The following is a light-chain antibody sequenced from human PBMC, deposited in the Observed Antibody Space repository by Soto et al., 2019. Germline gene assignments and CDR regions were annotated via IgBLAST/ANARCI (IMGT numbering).Light chain of an antibody. CDR2: TAS. Sequence: DIQMTQSPSSVSASVGDRITITCRASQDISRWLAWYQQKPGRAPNLLIYTASTLESGVPSRFSGSGSGTDFTLTISNLHPEDFATYYCQQVDSFPLTFGGGTKVEIK. V-gene: IGKV1D-12*01. CDR3: QQVDSFPLT. CDR1: QDISRW. J-gene: IGKJ4*01.